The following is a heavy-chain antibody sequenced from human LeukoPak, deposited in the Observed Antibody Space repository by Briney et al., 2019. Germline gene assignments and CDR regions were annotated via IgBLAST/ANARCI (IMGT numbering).Heavy chain of an antibody. J-gene: IGHJ5*02. Sequence: ASVKVSCKASGYTFTSYGISWVRQAPGQGLEWMRWISAYNGNTNYAQKLQGRVTMTTDTSTSTVYMELRSLRSDDTAVYYCARVGDGSGSYYENWFDPWGQGTLVTVSS. V-gene: IGHV1-18*04. CDR2: ISAYNGNT. D-gene: IGHD3-10*01. CDR3: ARVGDGSGSYYENWFDP. CDR1: GYTFTSYG.